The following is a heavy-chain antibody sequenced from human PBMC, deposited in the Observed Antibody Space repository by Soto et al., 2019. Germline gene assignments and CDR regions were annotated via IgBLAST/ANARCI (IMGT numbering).Heavy chain of an antibody. V-gene: IGHV4-4*02. CDR3: ARVVGGATEVLYYFDY. J-gene: IGHJ4*02. Sequence: QVQLQESGPGLVKPSGTLSLTCAVSGGSISSSNWWSWVRQPPGKGLEWIGEIHHSGSTNYNPSLKSRVSISVDKSKNQFSLKLSSVTAADTAVYYCARVVGGATEVLYYFDYWGQGTLVTVSS. CDR1: GGSISSSNW. D-gene: IGHD1-26*01. CDR2: IHHSGST.